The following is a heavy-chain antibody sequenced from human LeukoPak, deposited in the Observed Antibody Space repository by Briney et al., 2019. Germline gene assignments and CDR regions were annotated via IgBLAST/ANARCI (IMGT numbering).Heavy chain of an antibody. V-gene: IGHV3-48*02. D-gene: IGHD3-22*01. CDR3: AKDSDYYHSSGYYYAYFQH. J-gene: IGHJ1*01. CDR2: ISSSSSTI. Sequence: GGSLRLSCAVSGFTFSTYSMNWVRQAPGKGLEWASYISSSSSTIYYADSVKGRFTISRDNAKNSLYLQMNSLRDEDTAVYYCAKDSDYYHSSGYYYAYFQHWGQGTLVTVSS. CDR1: GFTFSTYS.